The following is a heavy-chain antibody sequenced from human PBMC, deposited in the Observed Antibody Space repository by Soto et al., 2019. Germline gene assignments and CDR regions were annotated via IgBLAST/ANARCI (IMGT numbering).Heavy chain of an antibody. D-gene: IGHD3-10*01. CDR3: ARCNGRSGEFHFFAY. V-gene: IGHV1-69*13. CDR1: GGTFSSYA. J-gene: IGHJ4*02. Sequence: VASVKVSCKASGGTFSSYAISWVRQAPGQGLEWMGGIIPIFGTANYAQKFQGRVTITADESTSTAYMELSSLRSEDTAVYYCARCNGRSGEFHFFAYWGQGTLVTVS. CDR2: IIPIFGTA.